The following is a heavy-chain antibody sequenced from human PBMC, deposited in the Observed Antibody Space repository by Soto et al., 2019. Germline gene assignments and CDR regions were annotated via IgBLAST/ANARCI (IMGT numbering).Heavy chain of an antibody. D-gene: IGHD1-26*01. V-gene: IGHV3-48*02. CDR1: GFIFNNYA. CDR2: ISGSSSTI. Sequence: PGGSLRLSCAASGFIFNNYALSWVRQAPGKGLEWVSTISGSSSTIYYADSVKDRFTISRDNAKNSLYLQMNSLRDEDTAVYYCATEATLAYWGLGTLVTVSS. CDR3: ATEATLAY. J-gene: IGHJ4*02.